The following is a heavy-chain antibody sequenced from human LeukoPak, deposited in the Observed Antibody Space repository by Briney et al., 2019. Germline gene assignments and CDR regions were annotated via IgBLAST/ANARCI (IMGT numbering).Heavy chain of an antibody. CDR2: ISSSSSYI. Sequence: GGSPRLSCAASGFTFSSYSMNWVRQAPGKGLEWVSSISSSSSYIYYADSVKGRFTISRDNAKNSLYLQMNSLRAEDTAVYYCARGYSNYYYYYYMDVWGKGTTVTVSS. CDR3: ARGYSNYYYYYYMDV. D-gene: IGHD4-11*01. V-gene: IGHV3-21*01. CDR1: GFTFSSYS. J-gene: IGHJ6*03.